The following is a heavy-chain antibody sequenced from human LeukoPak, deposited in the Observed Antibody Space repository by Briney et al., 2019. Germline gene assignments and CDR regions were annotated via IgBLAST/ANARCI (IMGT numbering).Heavy chain of an antibody. J-gene: IGHJ4*02. CDR2: ISWNSGSI. D-gene: IGHD6-13*01. Sequence: GGSLRPSCAASGFTFDDYAMHWVRQAPGKGLEWVSGISWNSGSIGYADSVKGRFTISRDNANNSLYLQMNSLRAEDTALYYCAKGSAAAAVPFDYWGQGTLVTVSS. V-gene: IGHV3-9*01. CDR1: GFTFDDYA. CDR3: AKGSAAAAVPFDY.